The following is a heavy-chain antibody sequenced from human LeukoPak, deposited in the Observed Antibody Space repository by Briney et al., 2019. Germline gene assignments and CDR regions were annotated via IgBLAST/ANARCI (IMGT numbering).Heavy chain of an antibody. Sequence: GGSLRLSCAASGFTFSSYSMNWVRQAPGKGLEWVSYISSSSSTMYYADSVKGRFTISRDNAKNSLYLQMNSLRDEDTAVYYCARVGYYYDSSGYYYWDYWGQGTLVTVSS. CDR2: ISSSSSTM. CDR3: ARVGYYYDSSGYYYWDY. J-gene: IGHJ4*02. D-gene: IGHD3-22*01. CDR1: GFTFSSYS. V-gene: IGHV3-48*02.